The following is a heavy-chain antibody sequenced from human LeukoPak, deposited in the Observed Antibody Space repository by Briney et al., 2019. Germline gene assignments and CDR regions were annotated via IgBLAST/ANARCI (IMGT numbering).Heavy chain of an antibody. CDR1: GGXITSYY. Sequence: SETLSLTCIVSGGXITSYYCSWIRQTPGKGLEWIGNIYYSGSTNYNPSLKSRVTISVDTSKNQFSLKLSSVTAADTAVYYCARHTDIAPLSSLKYWGQGTLVTVSS. CDR3: ARHTDIAPLSSLKY. D-gene: IGHD6-13*01. V-gene: IGHV4-59*08. CDR2: IYYSGST. J-gene: IGHJ4*02.